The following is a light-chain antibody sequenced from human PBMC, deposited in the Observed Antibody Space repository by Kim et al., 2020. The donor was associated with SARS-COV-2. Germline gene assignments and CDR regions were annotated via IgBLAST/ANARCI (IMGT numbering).Light chain of an antibody. V-gene: IGKV1-39*01. CDR3: QQSYNRPRT. CDR1: QNIGNY. CDR2: GAS. J-gene: IGKJ1*01. Sequence: ASVGDKVTISCRASQNIGNYLNWYQQKPGEAPRVLIHGASTLHSEVPSRFSGSGSGTEFTLTVNSLQPDDVATYFCQQSYNRPRTFGQGTKVDIK.